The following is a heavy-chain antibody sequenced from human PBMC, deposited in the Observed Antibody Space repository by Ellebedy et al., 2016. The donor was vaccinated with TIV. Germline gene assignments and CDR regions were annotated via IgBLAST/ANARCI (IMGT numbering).Heavy chain of an antibody. CDR3: ARRSTDFAFDS. J-gene: IGHJ4*02. V-gene: IGHV3-53*01. Sequence: GESLKISCAASGFAVSSNYMTWVRQAPGRGLEWVSLIYSDGNTNYADSVKGRFTISRDNSKNTLFLQMISLRAEDTAVYFCARRSTDFAFDSWGQGTLVTVSS. D-gene: IGHD3/OR15-3a*01. CDR2: IYSDGNT. CDR1: GFAVSSNY.